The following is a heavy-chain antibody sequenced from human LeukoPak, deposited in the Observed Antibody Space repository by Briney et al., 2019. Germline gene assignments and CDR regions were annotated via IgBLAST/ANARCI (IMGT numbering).Heavy chain of an antibody. V-gene: IGHV5-51*01. CDR3: ARASDSSGWIPFDY. Sequence: GESLKISCKGSGYSFTNYWIAWVRQMPGKGLEWMGIIYPGDSDTRYSPSFQGQVTISADKSISTAYLQWSSLKASDTAMYYCARASDSSGWIPFDYWGQGTLVTVSS. D-gene: IGHD6-19*01. J-gene: IGHJ4*02. CDR1: GYSFTNYW. CDR2: IYPGDSDT.